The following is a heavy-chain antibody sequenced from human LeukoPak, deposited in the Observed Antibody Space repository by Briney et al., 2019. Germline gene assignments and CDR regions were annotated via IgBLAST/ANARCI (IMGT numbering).Heavy chain of an antibody. J-gene: IGHJ4*02. V-gene: IGHV3-23*01. Sequence: HSGGSLRLSCVVSGFTFSSYAMSWVRQAPGKGLEWVSGISGSGGSTYYADSVKGRVTISRDNSKNTLYLQMSSLRAEDTAVYYCAKPKDNSLYCFDYWGQGTLVTVSS. D-gene: IGHD1-20*01. CDR1: GFTFSSYA. CDR3: AKPKDNSLYCFDY. CDR2: ISGSGGST.